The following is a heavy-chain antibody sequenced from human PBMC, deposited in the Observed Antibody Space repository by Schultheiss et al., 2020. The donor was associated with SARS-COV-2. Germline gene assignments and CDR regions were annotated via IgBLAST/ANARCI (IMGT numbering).Heavy chain of an antibody. CDR3: ARHSSSSRPNFDY. CDR2: INHSGST. J-gene: IGHJ4*02. Sequence: SETLSLTCAVYGGSFSGYYWGWIRQPPGKGLEWIGEINHSGSTNYNPSLKSRVTISVDTSKNQFSLKLGSVTAADTAVYYCARHSSSSRPNFDYWGQGTLVTVSS. V-gene: IGHV4-34*01. D-gene: IGHD6-6*01. CDR1: GGSFSGYY.